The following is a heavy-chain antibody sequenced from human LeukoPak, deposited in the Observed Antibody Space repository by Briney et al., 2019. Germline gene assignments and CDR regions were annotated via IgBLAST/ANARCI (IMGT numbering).Heavy chain of an antibody. CDR1: GYTFTSYD. D-gene: IGHD2-15*01. J-gene: IGHJ4*02. Sequence: ASVKVSCKASGYTFTSYDINWVRQATGQGLEWIGWMNPNSGNTGYAQKFQGRVTMTRNTSISTAYMELSSLRSEDTAVYYCGRGFCRGGSCYGGGGDYWGQGTLVTVSS. CDR3: GRGFCRGGSCYGGGGDY. V-gene: IGHV1-8*01. CDR2: MNPNSGNT.